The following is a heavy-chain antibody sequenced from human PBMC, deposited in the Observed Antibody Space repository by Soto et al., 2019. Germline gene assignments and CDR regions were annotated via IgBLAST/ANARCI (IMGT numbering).Heavy chain of an antibody. CDR2: INSDGSST. CDR1: GFTFSSYW. CDR3: AREPSSGWYGLCYFDY. J-gene: IGHJ4*02. D-gene: IGHD6-19*01. V-gene: IGHV3-74*01. Sequence: GGSLRLSCAASGFTFSSYWMHWVRQAPGKGLVWVSRINSDGSSTSYADSVKGRFTISRDNAKNTLYLQMNSLRAEDTAVYYCAREPSSGWYGLCYFDYWGQGTLVTVSS.